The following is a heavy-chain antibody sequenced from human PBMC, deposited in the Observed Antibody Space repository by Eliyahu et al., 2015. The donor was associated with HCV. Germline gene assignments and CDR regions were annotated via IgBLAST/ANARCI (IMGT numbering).Heavy chain of an antibody. D-gene: IGHD4-23*01. CDR3: ARAPPDYGGGGGWFDP. V-gene: IGHV4-59*01. CDR1: GXSISSYY. Sequence: QVQLQESGPGLVKPSETLSLTCTVSGXSISSYYWSWIRQPPGKGLEWIGYIYYRGSTNYNPSLKSRVTISVDTSKNQFSLKLSSVTAADTAVYYCARAPPDYGGGGGWFDPWGQGTLVTVSS. J-gene: IGHJ5*02. CDR2: IYYRGST.